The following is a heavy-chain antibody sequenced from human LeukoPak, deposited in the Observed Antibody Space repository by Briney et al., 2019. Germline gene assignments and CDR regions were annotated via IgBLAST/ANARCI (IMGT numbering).Heavy chain of an antibody. CDR3: ARNRPVYGGVDY. CDR2: INPSGGST. V-gene: IGHV1-46*01. D-gene: IGHD4-23*01. Sequence: ASVKVSCKASGYTFTSYYMHWVRQAPGQGLEWMGIINPSGGSTSYAQKFQGRVPMTRDTSTSTVYMELSSLRSEDTAVYYCARNRPVYGGVDYWGQGTLVTVSS. J-gene: IGHJ4*02. CDR1: GYTFTSYY.